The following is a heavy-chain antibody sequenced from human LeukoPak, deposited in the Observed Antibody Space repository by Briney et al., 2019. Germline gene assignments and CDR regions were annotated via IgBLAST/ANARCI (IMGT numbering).Heavy chain of an antibody. CDR3: ATVGHIVATDFPDY. Sequence: PGGSLRLSCAASGFTFDDYAMHWVRQAPGKGLEWVSGICWNGGSIGYADSVKGRFTISRDNAKNSLYLQMNSLRAEDTALYYCATVGHIVATDFPDYWGQGTLVTVSS. CDR2: ICWNGGSI. V-gene: IGHV3-9*01. D-gene: IGHD5-12*01. J-gene: IGHJ4*02. CDR1: GFTFDDYA.